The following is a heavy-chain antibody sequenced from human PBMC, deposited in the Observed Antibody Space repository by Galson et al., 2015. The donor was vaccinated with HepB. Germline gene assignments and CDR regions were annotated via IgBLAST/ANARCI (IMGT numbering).Heavy chain of an antibody. CDR2: IRKDGNSK. V-gene: IGHV3-48*03. J-gene: IGHJ4*02. CDR1: GFAFSSYN. CDR3: AKDYADKLMTSETAALFEY. Sequence: SLRLSCAASGFAFSSYNMHWARQAPGKGLEWVAFIRKDGNSKQYGDSVKGRFTTSRDNAKNTIYLQMNSLRAEDSAVYYCAKDYADKLMTSETAALFEYWGQGALVTVSS. D-gene: IGHD3-16*01.